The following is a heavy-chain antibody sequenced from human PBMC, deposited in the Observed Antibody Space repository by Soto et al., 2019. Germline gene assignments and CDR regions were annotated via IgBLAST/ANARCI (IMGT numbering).Heavy chain of an antibody. CDR2: IDTDGGGT. J-gene: IGHJ4*02. CDR1: GFTFRSHR. CDR3: ATVFDV. V-gene: IGHV3-74*01. Sequence: EVQLVESGGGLVQPGGSLRVSCAASGFTFRSHRIHWVRQAPGKGLEWVSRIDTDGGGTSYADSVKGRFTISTDNAENTVYLQMSGLRVGDTAVYYCATVFDVWGQGTLVTVSS. D-gene: IGHD3-9*01.